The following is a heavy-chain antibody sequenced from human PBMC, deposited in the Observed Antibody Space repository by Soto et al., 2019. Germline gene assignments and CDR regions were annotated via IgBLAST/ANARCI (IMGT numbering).Heavy chain of an antibody. V-gene: IGHV3-74*01. CDR1: GFTFSSYW. CDR2: INSDGSST. CDR3: ARDPRIGWYGGNFYY. J-gene: IGHJ4*02. Sequence: EVQLVESGGGLVQPGGSLRLSCAASGFTFSSYWMHWVRQAPGKGLVWVSRINSDGSSTSYADSVKGRFTISRDNAKNTLYLQMNSLRAEDTAVYYCARDPRIGWYGGNFYYWGQGTLVTVSS. D-gene: IGHD6-19*01.